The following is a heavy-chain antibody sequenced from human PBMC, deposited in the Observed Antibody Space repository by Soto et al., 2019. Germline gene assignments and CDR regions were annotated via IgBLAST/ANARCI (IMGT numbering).Heavy chain of an antibody. J-gene: IGHJ4*02. Sequence: QVQLVQSGAEVKKPGASVKVSCKASGYTFTSYAMHWVRQAPGQRLEWMGWINAGSGNTKYSQKFQGRVTITRDTSASTAYMELSSLRSEDTAVCYCASSSGYSSSWYLYRGQGTLVTVSS. CDR3: ASSSGYSSSWYLY. CDR1: GYTFTSYA. V-gene: IGHV1-3*01. CDR2: INAGSGNT. D-gene: IGHD6-13*01.